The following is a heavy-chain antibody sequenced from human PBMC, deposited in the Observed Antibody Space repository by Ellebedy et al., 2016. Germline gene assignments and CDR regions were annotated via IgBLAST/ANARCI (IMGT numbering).Heavy chain of an antibody. Sequence: SETLSLXXAVSGGSISSGGYSWSWIRQPPGKGLEWIGYIYHSGSTYYNPSLKSRVTISVDRSKNQFSLKLSSVTAADTAVYYCARGSFGATLPYYFDYWGQGTLVTVSS. D-gene: IGHD3-10*01. J-gene: IGHJ4*02. CDR1: GGSISSGGYS. CDR2: IYHSGST. CDR3: ARGSFGATLPYYFDY. V-gene: IGHV4-30-2*01.